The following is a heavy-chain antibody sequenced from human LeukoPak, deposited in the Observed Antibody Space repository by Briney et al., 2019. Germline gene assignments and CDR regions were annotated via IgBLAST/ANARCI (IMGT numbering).Heavy chain of an antibody. Sequence: PSETLSLTCGVSDDSITMYYWTWIRQPPGKGLEWIGYVDHTGSTNFNPSFNGRVSISRDTTKNLFSLRLRSVTAADTAVYFCARGRVSSSTWYSTYYYYFYMDVWGKGTTVTVSS. CDR3: ARGRVSSSTWYSTYYYYFYMDV. J-gene: IGHJ6*03. CDR2: VDHTGST. CDR1: DDSITMYY. V-gene: IGHV4-59*01. D-gene: IGHD1-1*01.